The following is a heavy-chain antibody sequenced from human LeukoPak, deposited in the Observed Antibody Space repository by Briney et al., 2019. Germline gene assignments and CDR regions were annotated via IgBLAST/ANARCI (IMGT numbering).Heavy chain of an antibody. CDR2: IYYSGST. D-gene: IGHD3-9*01. Sequence: PSETLSLTCTVSGGSISSYYWSWIRQPPGKGLEWIGYIYYSGSTNYNPSLKSRVTISVDTSKNQFSLKLSSVTAADTAVYYCARDFLAGGDYGYFDLWGRGTLVTVSS. CDR1: GGSISSYY. J-gene: IGHJ2*01. CDR3: ARDFLAGGDYGYFDL. V-gene: IGHV4-59*01.